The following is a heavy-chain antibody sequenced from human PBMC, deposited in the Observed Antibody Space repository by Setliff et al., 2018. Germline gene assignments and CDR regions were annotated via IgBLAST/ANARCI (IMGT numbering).Heavy chain of an antibody. V-gene: IGHV3-7*01. CDR1: GFNFGIYW. Sequence: PGGSLSLSCAASGFNFGIYWMTWVRQAPGKGLEWVANMKGDESEKYYVDSVKGRFAVSRDNAKSSLYLEMNSLRAEDTAVYYCARAGLPYGADVWGQGTKVTVSS. J-gene: IGHJ3*01. CDR3: ARAGLPYGADV. CDR2: MKGDESEK. D-gene: IGHD4-17*01.